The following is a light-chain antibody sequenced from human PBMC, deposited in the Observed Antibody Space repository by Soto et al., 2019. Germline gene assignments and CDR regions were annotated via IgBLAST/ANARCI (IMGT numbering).Light chain of an antibody. V-gene: IGKV1-17*01. CDR2: AAS. CDR3: QQYSNWPYT. CDR1: QAIRND. Sequence: DIQMTQSPSSLSASVGDRITITCRASQAIRNDLAWFQQTPGKAPKRLIYAASSLQSGVPSRFSGSGSGTDFTLTISRLQSEDFAIFYCQQYSNWPYTFGQGTKLEIK. J-gene: IGKJ2*01.